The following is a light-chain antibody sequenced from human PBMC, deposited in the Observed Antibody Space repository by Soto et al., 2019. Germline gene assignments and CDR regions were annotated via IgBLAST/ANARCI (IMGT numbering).Light chain of an antibody. CDR2: SVS. Sequence: IEMTQYPSTVSASVGARVTITCRASQRVYNWLAWYQQKPGKAPKLLISSVSTLESGVPSRFSGSGSGTEFTLAISSLQPEDLGTYYCQQYNSYLSFGPGTKAEI. CDR1: QRVYNW. V-gene: IGKV1-5*01. CDR3: QQYNSYLS. J-gene: IGKJ3*01.